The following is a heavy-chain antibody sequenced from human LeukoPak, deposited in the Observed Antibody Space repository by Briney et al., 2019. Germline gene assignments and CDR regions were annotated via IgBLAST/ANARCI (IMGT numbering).Heavy chain of an antibody. D-gene: IGHD5-12*01. V-gene: IGHV4-39*01. CDR1: GGSISSSSYY. CDR2: IYYSGST. CDR3: ASGYSGYDSTAFDY. Sequence: PSETLSLTCTVSGGSISSSSYYWGWIRQPPGKGLEWIGSIYYSGSTYYNPSLKSRATISVDTSKNQFSLKLSSVTAADTAVYYCASGYSGYDSTAFDYWGQGTLVTVSS. J-gene: IGHJ4*02.